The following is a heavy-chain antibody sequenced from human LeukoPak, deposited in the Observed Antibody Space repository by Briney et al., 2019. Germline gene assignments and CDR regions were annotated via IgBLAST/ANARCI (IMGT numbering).Heavy chain of an antibody. CDR3: ARGSGYYDSSGYPGDAFDT. CDR1: GFTFSSYG. Sequence: GGSLRLSCAASGFTFSSYGMHWVRQAPGKGLEWVSSISSSSSYIYYADSVKGRLTISRDNAKNSLYLQMNSLRAEDTAVYYCARGSGYYDSSGYPGDAFDTWGQGTMVTVSS. J-gene: IGHJ3*02. D-gene: IGHD3-22*01. V-gene: IGHV3-21*01. CDR2: ISSSSSYI.